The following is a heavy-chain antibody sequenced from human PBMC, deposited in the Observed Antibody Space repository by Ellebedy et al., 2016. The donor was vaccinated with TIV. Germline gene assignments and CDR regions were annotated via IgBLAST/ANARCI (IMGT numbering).Heavy chain of an antibody. D-gene: IGHD4-23*01. Sequence: GESLKISXAASGFTVSSNYMTWVRQAPGKGLEWVSVIYSGGSTYYADSVKGRFTISRDNSKNTLYLQMNSLRAEDTAVYYCARDNYGGLFGYWGQGTLVTVST. V-gene: IGHV3-66*01. CDR1: GFTVSSNY. CDR3: ARDNYGGLFGY. CDR2: IYSGGST. J-gene: IGHJ4*02.